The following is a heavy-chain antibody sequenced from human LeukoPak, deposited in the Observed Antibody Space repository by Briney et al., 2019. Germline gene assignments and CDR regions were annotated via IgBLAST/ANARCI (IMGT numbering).Heavy chain of an antibody. D-gene: IGHD3-10*01. J-gene: IGHJ4*02. Sequence: SETLSLTCTVSGYSISSGYYWGWIRQPPGKGLEWIGSIYHSGSTYYNPSLKSRVTISVDTSKNQFSLKLSSVTAADTAMYYCARIPVRGGSVDYWGQGTLVTVSS. CDR2: IYHSGST. CDR3: ARIPVRGGSVDY. V-gene: IGHV4-38-2*02. CDR1: GYSISSGYY.